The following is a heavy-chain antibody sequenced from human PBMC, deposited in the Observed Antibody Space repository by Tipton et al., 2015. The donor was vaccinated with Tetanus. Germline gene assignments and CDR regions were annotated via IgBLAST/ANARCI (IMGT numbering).Heavy chain of an antibody. CDR3: ARAHCTDGVCNFDF. V-gene: IGHV5-51*01. D-gene: IGHD2-8*01. J-gene: IGHJ4*02. Sequence: QLVQSGAEVKKPGGSLKISCKASGYSFTNYWIGWVRQMPGKGLEWMGIIYPGDSDTRYSPSFQGQVTISVDKSINTAYLQWSSLKASDTSMFYCARAHCTDGVCNFDFWGQGALVTVAS. CDR1: GYSFTNYW. CDR2: IYPGDSDT.